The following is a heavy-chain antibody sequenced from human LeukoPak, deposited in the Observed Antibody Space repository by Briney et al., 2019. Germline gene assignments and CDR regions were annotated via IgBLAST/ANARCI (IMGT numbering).Heavy chain of an antibody. CDR1: GFAFDDYA. J-gene: IGHJ4*02. CDR2: ISWNSGSI. Sequence: GRSLRLSCAASGFAFDDYAMHWVRQAPGKGLEWVSGISWNSGSIGYADSVKGRFTISRDNSKNTLYLQMNSLRAEDTAVYYCAKGARSTMIVVVITAGDYWGQGTLVTVSS. CDR3: AKGARSTMIVVVITAGDY. V-gene: IGHV3-9*01. D-gene: IGHD3-22*01.